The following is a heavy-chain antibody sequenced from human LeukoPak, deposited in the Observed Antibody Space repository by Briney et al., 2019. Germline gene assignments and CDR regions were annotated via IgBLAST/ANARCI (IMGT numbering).Heavy chain of an antibody. V-gene: IGHV1-18*01. J-gene: IGHJ4*02. CDR1: GYTFTSYG. Sequence: ASVKVSCKASGYTFTSYGISWVRQAPGQGLEWMGWISAYNGDTNYAQKLQGRVTMTTDTSTSTAYMELRSLRSDDTAVYYCARSDYVWGSSFWWGQGTLVTVSS. D-gene: IGHD3-16*01. CDR3: ARSDYVWGSSFW. CDR2: ISAYNGDT.